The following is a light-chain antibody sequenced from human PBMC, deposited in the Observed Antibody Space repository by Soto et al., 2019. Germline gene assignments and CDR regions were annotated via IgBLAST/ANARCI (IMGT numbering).Light chain of an antibody. V-gene: IGKV1-5*03. CDR3: QQYNSWT. Sequence: DIQMTQSPSTLSASVGDRVTITCRASQSIGSWLAWYQQKPGKAPKLLIYKASSLESGVPSRFSGSGSGTAFTLTISSLQPDDFATYYCQQYNSWTFGQGTKVDIK. J-gene: IGKJ1*01. CDR1: QSIGSW. CDR2: KAS.